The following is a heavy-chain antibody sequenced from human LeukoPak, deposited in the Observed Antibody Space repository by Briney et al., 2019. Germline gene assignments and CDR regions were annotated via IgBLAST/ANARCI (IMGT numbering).Heavy chain of an antibody. CDR1: GYTFTNYY. CDR3: ARAAGDSYGYRYYFDY. D-gene: IGHD5-18*01. Sequence: ASVEVSCKASGYTFTNYYIHWVRQAPGQGLDWMGLINPNGGSTTYAQKFQGRVTMTRATSTSTVYMQLSSMRSEDTAVYFCARAAGDSYGYRYYFDYWGQGTLVTVSS. J-gene: IGHJ4*02. CDR2: INPNGGST. V-gene: IGHV1-46*01.